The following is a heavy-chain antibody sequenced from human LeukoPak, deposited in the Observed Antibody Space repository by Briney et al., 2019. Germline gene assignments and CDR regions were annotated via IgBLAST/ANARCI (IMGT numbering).Heavy chain of an antibody. CDR3: AASSGVTLGRF. CDR1: GGSISSGSHY. J-gene: IGHJ4*02. CDR2: IYYTGIT. Sequence: SETLSLTCTVSGGSISSGSHYYQWIRQHPGKGLEWIGYIYYTGITSYNPSLKSRVTMSVDTSMNQVTLKVTSLTAADTAVYYCAASSGVTLGRFWGQGALVTVSS. V-gene: IGHV4-31*03. D-gene: IGHD3-16*01.